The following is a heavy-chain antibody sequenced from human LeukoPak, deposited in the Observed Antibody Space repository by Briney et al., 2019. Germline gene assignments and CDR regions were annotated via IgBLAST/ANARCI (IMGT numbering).Heavy chain of an antibody. J-gene: IGHJ4*02. CDR1: GYTFNKYG. CDR3: ARDLSNSSGWRAFFDY. D-gene: IGHD6-19*01. Sequence: ASVKVSCKASGYTFNKYGISWVRQAPGQGLEWMGWISAYNGDTNYAQKFQGRVTMTTDTSTSTAYMEVRSLISDDTAVYYCARDLSNSSGWRAFFDYWGQGTLVTVSS. V-gene: IGHV1-18*01. CDR2: ISAYNGDT.